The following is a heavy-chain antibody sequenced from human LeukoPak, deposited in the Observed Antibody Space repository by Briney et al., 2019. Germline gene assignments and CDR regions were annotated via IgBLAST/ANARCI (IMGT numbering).Heavy chain of an antibody. CDR3: ARRKDSSGWYDAFHI. CDR1: GGSISSSSYY. D-gene: IGHD6-19*01. Sequence: SETLSLTCTVSGGSISSSSYYWGWIRQPPGKGLEWIGSIYYSGNTYYNPSLKSRVTISVDTSKNQFSLKLSSVTAADTAVYYCARRKDSSGWYDAFHIWGQGTMVTVSS. J-gene: IGHJ3*02. CDR2: IYYSGNT. V-gene: IGHV4-39*01.